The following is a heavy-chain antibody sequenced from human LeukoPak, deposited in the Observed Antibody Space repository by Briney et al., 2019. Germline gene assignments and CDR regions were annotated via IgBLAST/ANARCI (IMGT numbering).Heavy chain of an antibody. CDR1: GLIFRNYA. D-gene: IGHD4-11*01. CDR3: ARGGHYSFFDY. J-gene: IGHJ4*02. Sequence: GGSLRLSCTASGLIFRNYAMTWVRQAPRKGLEWVSTISGDGTETFYADSVKGRFTISRDNSKNTHYLQMSSLRAEDTGIYYCARGGHYSFFDYWGQGTLVTVSS. V-gene: IGHV3-23*01. CDR2: ISGDGTET.